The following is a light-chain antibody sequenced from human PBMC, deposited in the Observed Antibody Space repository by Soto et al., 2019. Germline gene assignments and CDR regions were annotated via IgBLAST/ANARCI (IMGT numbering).Light chain of an antibody. CDR1: QSVDSY. Sequence: EIVLTQSPATLSLSPGERATLSCRASQSVDSYLTWYQQKPGQAPRLLIYDVSKRATGIPVRFSGSGSGTDFTLNISSLEPEDVAVYYCQQRLNWPLTFGGGTKVEIK. CDR2: DVS. V-gene: IGKV3-11*01. J-gene: IGKJ4*01. CDR3: QQRLNWPLT.